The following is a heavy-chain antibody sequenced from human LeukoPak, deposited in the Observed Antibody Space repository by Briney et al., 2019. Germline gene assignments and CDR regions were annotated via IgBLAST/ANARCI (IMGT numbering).Heavy chain of an antibody. CDR3: ATLPRDRGPQNVTLDY. Sequence: GGSLRLSCAASGFAFSSYAISWVRQAPGKGLEWVSSISGSGGSTYYADSVKGRFTISRDNFKNTLYLQMNSLRAEDTAVYYCATLPRDRGPQNVTLDYWGQGTLVTVSS. CDR2: ISGSGGST. CDR1: GFAFSSYA. V-gene: IGHV3-23*01. D-gene: IGHD3-16*01. J-gene: IGHJ4*02.